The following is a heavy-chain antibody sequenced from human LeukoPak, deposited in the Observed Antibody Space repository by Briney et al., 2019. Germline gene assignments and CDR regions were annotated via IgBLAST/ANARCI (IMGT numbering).Heavy chain of an antibody. Sequence: ASVKVSCKASGYTFTGYYMHWVRQAPGQGLEWMGWINPNSGGTNYAQKFQGRVTMTRDTSISTAYMELSRLRSDDTAVYYCAREGRPWGYYYDSTLGVFDYWGQGTLVTVSS. V-gene: IGHV1-2*02. D-gene: IGHD3-22*01. CDR1: GYTFTGYY. CDR2: INPNSGGT. J-gene: IGHJ4*02. CDR3: AREGRPWGYYYDSTLGVFDY.